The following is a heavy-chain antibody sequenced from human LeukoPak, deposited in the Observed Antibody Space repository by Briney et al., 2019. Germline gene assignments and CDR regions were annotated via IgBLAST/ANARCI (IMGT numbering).Heavy chain of an antibody. V-gene: IGHV3-23*01. CDR3: AKSSYYFDY. Sequence: AGGSLRLSCAASGFTVSSNYMSWVRQAPGKGLEWVSAISGSGGSTYYADSVKGRFTISRDNSKNTPYLQMNSLRAEDTAVYYCAKSSYYFDYWGQGTLVTVSS. CDR2: ISGSGGST. CDR1: GFTVSSNY. J-gene: IGHJ4*02.